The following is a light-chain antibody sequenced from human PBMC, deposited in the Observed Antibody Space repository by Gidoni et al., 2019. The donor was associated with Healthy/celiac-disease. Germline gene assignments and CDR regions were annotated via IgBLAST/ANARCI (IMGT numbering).Light chain of an antibody. CDR2: GAS. Sequence: SQSVSSSYLAWYQQKPGQAPRLLIYGASSRATGIPDRFSGSGSGTDFTLTISRLEPEDFAVYYCQQYGSSPPKLTFGGGTKVEIK. V-gene: IGKV3-20*01. CDR3: QQYGSSPPKLT. CDR1: QSVSSSY. J-gene: IGKJ4*01.